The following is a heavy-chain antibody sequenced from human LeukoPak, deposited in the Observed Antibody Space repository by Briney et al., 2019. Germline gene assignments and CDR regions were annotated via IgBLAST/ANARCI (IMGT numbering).Heavy chain of an antibody. J-gene: IGHJ3*02. D-gene: IGHD3-16*01. CDR1: GDSISSFY. V-gene: IGHV4-59*08. Sequence: SETLSPTCSVSGDSISSFYWSWIRQPPGKGLEWIGYIYYSGTTKYSPSLKSRVIISVDTSKNQFSLSLSSVTAADTAIYHCAKHRELWSAPAPFDIWGQGTMVTVSS. CDR3: AKHRELWSAPAPFDI. CDR2: IYYSGTT.